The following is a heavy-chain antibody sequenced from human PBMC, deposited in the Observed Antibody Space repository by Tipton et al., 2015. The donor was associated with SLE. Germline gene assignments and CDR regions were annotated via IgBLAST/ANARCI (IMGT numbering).Heavy chain of an antibody. D-gene: IGHD6-13*01. CDR2: VNHLETI. Sequence: TLSLTCDVNGGSFSGYYWSWIRQSPGKGLEWIGEVNHLETIYYNASLKSRVTISIDTSKSHFSLKLTSVTAADTAVYYCGRGRYGSSRYFQHWGQGTLVTVSS. CDR3: GRGRYGSSRYFQH. V-gene: IGHV4-34*01. CDR1: GGSFSGYY. J-gene: IGHJ1*01.